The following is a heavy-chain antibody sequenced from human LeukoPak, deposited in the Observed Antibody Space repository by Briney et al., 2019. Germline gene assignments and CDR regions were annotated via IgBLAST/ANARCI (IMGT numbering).Heavy chain of an antibody. CDR2: INHSGST. CDR1: GGSFSGYY. V-gene: IGHV4-34*01. J-gene: IGHJ6*02. Sequence: SETLSLTCAVYGGSFSGYYWSWIRQPPGKGLEWIGEINHSGSTNYNPSLKSRVTISVDTSKNQFSLKLSSVTAADTAVYYCARGRYYDFWSGYYCYYYGMDVWGQGTTVTVSS. CDR3: ARGRYYDFWSGYYCYYYGMDV. D-gene: IGHD3-3*01.